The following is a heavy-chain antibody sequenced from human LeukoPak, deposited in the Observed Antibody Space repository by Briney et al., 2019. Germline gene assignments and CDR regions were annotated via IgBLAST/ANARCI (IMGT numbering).Heavy chain of an antibody. J-gene: IGHJ4*02. Sequence: GGSLRLSCAASGFTFSSYSMNWVRQAPGKGLEWVSSISSSSSYIYYADSVKGQFTISRDNAKNSLYLQMNSLRAEDTALYYCVKYSSGWHFDYWGQGTLVTVSS. CDR1: GFTFSSYS. CDR2: ISSSSSYI. V-gene: IGHV3-21*01. CDR3: VKYSSGWHFDY. D-gene: IGHD6-19*01.